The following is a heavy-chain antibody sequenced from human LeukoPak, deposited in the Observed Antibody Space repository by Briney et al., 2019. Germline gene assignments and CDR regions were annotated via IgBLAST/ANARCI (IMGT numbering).Heavy chain of an antibody. D-gene: IGHD3-22*01. Sequence: GGSLRLSCAASGFTFTSYSMNWVRQAPGKGLEWVSFISSSSTYIYYVDSVKGRFTVSRDNAKNSLYLQMNSLRAEDTAVYYCARDYPRYDSSGYYPDSWGQGTLVTVSS. V-gene: IGHV3-21*01. CDR3: ARDYPRYDSSGYYPDS. CDR2: ISSSSTYI. J-gene: IGHJ4*02. CDR1: GFTFTSYS.